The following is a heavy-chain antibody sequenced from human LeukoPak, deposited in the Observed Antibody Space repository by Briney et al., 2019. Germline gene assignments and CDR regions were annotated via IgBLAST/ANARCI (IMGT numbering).Heavy chain of an antibody. J-gene: IGHJ6*03. CDR1: GFTFSDYA. CDR3: AKDRCSNGIGCYYYYMDV. CDR2: ISYDGANK. V-gene: IGHV3-30*18. D-gene: IGHD2-8*01. Sequence: EPGGSLRLSCAASGFTFSDYAMHWVRQAPGKGLERVGIISYDGANKFYADSVKGRFTISRDNSKNTVYLQMNSLRTEDTAVYYCAKDRCSNGIGCYYYYMDVWGKGTTVTISS.